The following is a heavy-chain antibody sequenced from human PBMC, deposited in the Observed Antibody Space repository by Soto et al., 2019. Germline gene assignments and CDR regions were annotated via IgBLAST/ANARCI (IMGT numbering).Heavy chain of an antibody. CDR2: IIPIFGTA. CDR1: GGTFSSYA. Sequence: QVQLVQSGAEVKKPGSSVKVSCKASGGTFSSYAISWVRQAPGQGLEWMGGIIPIFGTANYAQKFQGRVTITADESTSTAYMELRSLGSEDTAVYYCARERADYGSGSYSPFDYWGQGTLVTVSS. V-gene: IGHV1-69*01. D-gene: IGHD3-10*01. CDR3: ARERADYGSGSYSPFDY. J-gene: IGHJ4*02.